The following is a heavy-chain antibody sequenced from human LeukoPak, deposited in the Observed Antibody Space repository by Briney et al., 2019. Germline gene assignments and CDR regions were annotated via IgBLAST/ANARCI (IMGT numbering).Heavy chain of an antibody. CDR2: ISWNSGNI. D-gene: IGHD5-18*01. CDR3: AKDITHDTVMFSFAS. Sequence: GRSLRLSCAASGFTFDDYAMPWVRQTPRKGLEWVSGISWNSGNIGYADSVKGRFTISRDNARNSLYLQMNSLRAEDTALYYCAKDITHDTVMFSFASWGQGTLVTVSS. V-gene: IGHV3-9*01. J-gene: IGHJ4*02. CDR1: GFTFDDYA.